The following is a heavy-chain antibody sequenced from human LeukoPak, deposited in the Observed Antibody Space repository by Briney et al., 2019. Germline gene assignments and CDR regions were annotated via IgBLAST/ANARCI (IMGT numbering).Heavy chain of an antibody. V-gene: IGHV1-3*01. CDR1: GYTFLSYT. Sequence: ASVKVSCKASGYTFLSYTIYWVRQAPGHRLDWMGWMNAGTGNTKHSQQFQGRVTIARDPSASTAYMELRSLRSEDTAVYYCARGPNTYYDSLTGYYWPVNPHALDIWGQGTMVTVSS. D-gene: IGHD3-9*01. CDR3: ARGPNTYYDSLTGYYWPVNPHALDI. J-gene: IGHJ3*02. CDR2: MNAGTGNT.